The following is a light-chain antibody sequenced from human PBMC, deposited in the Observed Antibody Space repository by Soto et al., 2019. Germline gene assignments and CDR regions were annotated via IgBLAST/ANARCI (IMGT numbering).Light chain of an antibody. V-gene: IGLV2-18*02. Sequence: QSVLAQPPSVSGSPGQSVTISCTGTSSDVGNYNRVSWYQQPPGTAPKLMIYEVSDRPSGVPDRFSGSKPGNTASLTISGLQAEDEADYYCNSYTSSSTYVFGTGTKVTVL. CDR3: NSYTSSSTYV. CDR2: EVS. J-gene: IGLJ1*01. CDR1: SSDVGNYNR.